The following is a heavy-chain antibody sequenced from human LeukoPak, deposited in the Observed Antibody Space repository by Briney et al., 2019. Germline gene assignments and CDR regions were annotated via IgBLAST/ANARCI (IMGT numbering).Heavy chain of an antibody. CDR2: INPNSGGT. Sequence: ASVKVSCKASGYTFTGYYMHWVRQAPGQGLEWMGWINPNSGGTNYAQKFQGRVTMTRDTSISTAYMELSRLCSDDTAVYYCARTTVVTPAKYFQHWGQGTLVTVSS. D-gene: IGHD4-23*01. CDR3: ARTTVVTPAKYFQH. CDR1: GYTFTGYY. J-gene: IGHJ1*01. V-gene: IGHV1-2*02.